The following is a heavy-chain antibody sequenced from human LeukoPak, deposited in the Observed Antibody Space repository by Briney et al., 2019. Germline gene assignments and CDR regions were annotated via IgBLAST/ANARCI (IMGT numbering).Heavy chain of an antibody. D-gene: IGHD1-26*01. V-gene: IGHV4-4*09. J-gene: IGHJ4*02. Sequence: ASETLSLTCTVSGASISNYYWSWIRQTPEKGLEWMGHIHSSGGSSYYPSLKSRLTLSIDTSRNQLSLKLPSVTVADTAVYFCARLGSYHDFWGQGALVTVSS. CDR3: ARLGSYHDF. CDR1: GASISNYY. CDR2: IHSSGGS.